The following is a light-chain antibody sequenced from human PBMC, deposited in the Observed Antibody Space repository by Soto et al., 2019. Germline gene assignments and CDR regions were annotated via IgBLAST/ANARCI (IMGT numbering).Light chain of an antibody. J-gene: IGKJ4*01. CDR1: QSISSY. CDR2: AAS. Sequence: DIQMTQSPSSLSASVGDRVTITCRASQSISSYLNWYQQKPGKAPKLLIYAASSLQSGVPSRFSGSGDGTDFTLTISSLQPEDFATYYCQPSYNFGGGTKVEIK. V-gene: IGKV1-39*01. CDR3: QPSYN.